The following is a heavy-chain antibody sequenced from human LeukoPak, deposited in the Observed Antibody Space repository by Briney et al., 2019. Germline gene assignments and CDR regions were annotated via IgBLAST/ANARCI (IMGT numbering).Heavy chain of an antibody. CDR1: GGTFSSYA. V-gene: IGHV1-18*01. Sequence: ASVKVSCKASGGTFSSYAISWVRQAPGQGLEWMGWISAYNGNTNYAQKLQGRVTMTTDTSTSTAYMELRSLRSDDTAVYYCARDMGYDSWGSNFDYWGQGTLVTVSS. D-gene: IGHD3-22*01. J-gene: IGHJ4*02. CDR3: ARDMGYDSWGSNFDY. CDR2: ISAYNGNT.